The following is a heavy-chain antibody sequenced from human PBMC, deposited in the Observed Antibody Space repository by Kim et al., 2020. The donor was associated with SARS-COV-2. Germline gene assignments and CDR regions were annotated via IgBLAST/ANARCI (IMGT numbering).Heavy chain of an antibody. CDR3: SRLTSSGWAGVDP. V-gene: IGHV4-39*01. Sequence: SETLSLTCTVSGGAISSSSYYWGWIRQPPGKGLEWFGNIYYSGSTYYNPSLKCRVTISVDTSKNQFSLKLTSVTAADTGVYYCSRLTSSGWAGVDPCGQGTLVTVSS. CDR2: IYYSGST. J-gene: IGHJ5*02. D-gene: IGHD6-25*01. CDR1: GGAISSSSYY.